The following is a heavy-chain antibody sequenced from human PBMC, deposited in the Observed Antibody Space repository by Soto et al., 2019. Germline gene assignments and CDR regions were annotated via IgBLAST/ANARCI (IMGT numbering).Heavy chain of an antibody. D-gene: IGHD2-15*01. J-gene: IGHJ3*02. V-gene: IGHV1-69*13. CDR2: IIPIFGTA. CDR3: ARPPWYHAFDI. Sequence: GASVKGSCKASGCPFSSYAMSLVRQAPGQGLEWMGGIIPIFGTANYAHKFQGRVTITADESTSTAYMELSSLRSEDTAVYYCARPPWYHAFDIWGQGTMVTVSS. CDR1: GCPFSSYA.